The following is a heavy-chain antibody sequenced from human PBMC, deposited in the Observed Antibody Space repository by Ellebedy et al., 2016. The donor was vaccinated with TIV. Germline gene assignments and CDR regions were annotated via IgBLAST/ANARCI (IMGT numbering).Heavy chain of an antibody. D-gene: IGHD3-3*01. CDR1: GFTFRSNA. Sequence: GESLKISCVASGFTFRSNAMSWVRQASGKGLEWVSAISGSATNTNYADSVKGRFTISSDNSKNTVYLQMNSLRAEDTAVYYCAKRDFFGVDTLTFDSWGQGTLVTVSS. J-gene: IGHJ4*02. CDR3: AKRDFFGVDTLTFDS. V-gene: IGHV3-23*01. CDR2: ISGSATNT.